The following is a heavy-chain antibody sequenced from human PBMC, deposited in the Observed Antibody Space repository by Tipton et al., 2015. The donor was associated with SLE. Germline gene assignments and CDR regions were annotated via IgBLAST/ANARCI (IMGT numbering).Heavy chain of an antibody. V-gene: IGHV4-38-2*01. CDR2: IYYSGST. CDR3: ASVEYSSSYDY. CDR1: GFTFSDHY. Sequence: LRLSCAASGFTFSDHYMDWVRQAPGKGLEWIGSIYYSGSTYYNPSLKSRVTISVDTSKNQFSLKLSSVTAADTAVYYCASVEYSSSYDYWGQGTLVTVSS. D-gene: IGHD6-6*01. J-gene: IGHJ4*02.